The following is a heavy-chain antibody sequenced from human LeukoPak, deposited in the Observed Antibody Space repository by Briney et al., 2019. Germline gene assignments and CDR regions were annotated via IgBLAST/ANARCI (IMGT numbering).Heavy chain of an antibody. Sequence: SETLSLTCAVYGGSFSGYYWSWIRQPPGKGLEWIGGINHSGSTNYNPSLKSRVTISVDTSKNQFSLKLSSVTAADTAVYYCARSGAAAGTYDYWGQGTLVTVSS. CDR1: GGSFSGYY. D-gene: IGHD6-13*01. CDR3: ARSGAAAGTYDY. J-gene: IGHJ4*02. V-gene: IGHV4-34*01. CDR2: INHSGST.